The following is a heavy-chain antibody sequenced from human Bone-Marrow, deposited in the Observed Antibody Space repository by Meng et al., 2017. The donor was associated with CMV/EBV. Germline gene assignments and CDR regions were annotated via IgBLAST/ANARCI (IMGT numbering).Heavy chain of an antibody. V-gene: IGHV3-11*01. CDR2: ISSSGSTI. CDR1: GFTFSEYY. J-gene: IGHJ6*02. D-gene: IGHD3-9*01. CDR3: ASDIVTGGNYYYYGMDV. Sequence: GGSLRLSCAASGFTFSEYYMSWIRQAPGKGLEWVSYISSSGSTIYYADSVKGRFTISRDNAKNSLYLQMNSLRAEDTAVYYCASDIVTGGNYYYYGMDVWGQGTTVTVSS.